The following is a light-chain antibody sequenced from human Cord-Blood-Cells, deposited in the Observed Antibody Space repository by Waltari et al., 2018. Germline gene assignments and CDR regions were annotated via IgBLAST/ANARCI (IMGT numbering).Light chain of an antibody. CDR3: QQSYSTPPT. CDR1: QSISSY. Sequence: DIQMTQSPSSLSASVGDRVTITCRASQSISSYLNCYQQKPGKAPNLLLYAASSLQSGVPSRLSGSGSGTDFTLTISSLQPGDFATYDCQQSYSTPPTFGQGTKLEIK. CDR2: AAS. J-gene: IGKJ2*01. V-gene: IGKV1-39*01.